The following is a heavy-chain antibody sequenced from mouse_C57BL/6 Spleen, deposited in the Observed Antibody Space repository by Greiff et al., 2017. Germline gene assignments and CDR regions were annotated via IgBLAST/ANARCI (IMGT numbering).Heavy chain of an antibody. J-gene: IGHJ4*01. V-gene: IGHV1-82*01. D-gene: IGHD2-1*01. Sequence: VQLQQSGPELVKPGASVKISCKASGYAFSSSWMNWVKQRPGKGLEWIGRIYPGDGDTNSNGKFKGKATLTADKASSPAYMQLSSLTSEDYAVYFCARDGNFYAMDYWGQGTSVTVSA. CDR3: ARDGNFYAMDY. CDR2: IYPGDGDT. CDR1: GYAFSSSW.